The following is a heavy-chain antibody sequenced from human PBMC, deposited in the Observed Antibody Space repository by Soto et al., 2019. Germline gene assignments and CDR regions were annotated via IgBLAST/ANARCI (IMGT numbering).Heavy chain of an antibody. V-gene: IGHV3-30*18. D-gene: IGHD1-26*01. Sequence: GGSLRLSCAASGFTFSSYGMHWVRQAPGKGLEWVAVISYDGSNKYYADSVKGRFTISRDNSKNTLYLQMNSLRAEDTAVYYCAKDVVVGATTGLGDYYYYYGMDVWGQGTTVTVS. J-gene: IGHJ6*02. CDR3: AKDVVVGATTGLGDYYYYYGMDV. CDR2: ISYDGSNK. CDR1: GFTFSSYG.